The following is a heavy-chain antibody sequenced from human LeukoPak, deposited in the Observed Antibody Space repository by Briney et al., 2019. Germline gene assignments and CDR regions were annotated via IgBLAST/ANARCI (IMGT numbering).Heavy chain of an antibody. Sequence: GGSLRLPCAASGFSFSEYAMHWVRQAPGKGLEWVAFIRYDGTSKYYVDSVKGRFTISRDNSKNMLYLQMNSLRAEDTAVYYCAQIYTYGSSQFDYWGQGTLVTVSS. CDR3: AQIYTYGSSQFDY. CDR2: IRYDGTSK. J-gene: IGHJ4*02. D-gene: IGHD5-18*01. V-gene: IGHV3-30*02. CDR1: GFSFSEYA.